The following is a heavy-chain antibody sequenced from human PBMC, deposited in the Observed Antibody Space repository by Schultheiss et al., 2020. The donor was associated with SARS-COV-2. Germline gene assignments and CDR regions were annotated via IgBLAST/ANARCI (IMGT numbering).Heavy chain of an antibody. Sequence: ASVKVSCKASGYTFTSYYMHWVRQAPGQGLEWMGIINPSGGSTSYAQKFQGRVTITADESTSTAYMELSSLRSEDTAVYYCARTIPGYSSSWPNWFDPWGQGTLVTVSS. D-gene: IGHD6-13*01. CDR3: ARTIPGYSSSWPNWFDP. V-gene: IGHV1-46*01. J-gene: IGHJ5*02. CDR1: GYTFTSYY. CDR2: INPSGGST.